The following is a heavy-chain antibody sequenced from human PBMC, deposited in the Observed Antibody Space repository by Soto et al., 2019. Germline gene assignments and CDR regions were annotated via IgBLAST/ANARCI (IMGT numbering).Heavy chain of an antibody. V-gene: IGHV4-28*03. D-gene: IGHD3-10*01. Sequence: PSETLSLTCAVSGYSISNTNWWGWILQPPGKGLEWIGYIYYSGSTYYNPSLKSRVTMSVDTSKNQFSLKLRSVTAADTAVYYCARGGVSRDRHDYWGRGTLVTGSS. CDR2: IYYSGST. J-gene: IGHJ4*02. CDR3: ARGGVSRDRHDY. CDR1: GYSISNTNW.